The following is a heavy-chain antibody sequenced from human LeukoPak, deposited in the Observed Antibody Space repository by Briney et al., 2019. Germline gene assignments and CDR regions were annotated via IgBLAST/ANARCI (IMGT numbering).Heavy chain of an antibody. D-gene: IGHD4-23*01. V-gene: IGHV1-2*06. CDR1: GGTFSSYA. J-gene: IGHJ4*02. CDR2: INPNSGGT. Sequence: ASVKVSCKASGGTFSSYAISWVRQAPGQGLEWMGRINPNSGGTNYAQKFQGRVTMTRDTSISTAYMELSRLRSDDTAVYYCARGGNSGFFDYWGQGTLVTVSS. CDR3: ARGGNSGFFDY.